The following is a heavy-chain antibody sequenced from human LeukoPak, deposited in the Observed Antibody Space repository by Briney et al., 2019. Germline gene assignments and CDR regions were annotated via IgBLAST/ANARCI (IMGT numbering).Heavy chain of an antibody. CDR1: GYTFTSYY. CDR2: INPSGGST. J-gene: IGHJ5*02. CDR3: ARDPLEGPEQWLSLGWFDP. V-gene: IGHV1-46*01. D-gene: IGHD6-19*01. Sequence: GASVKVSCKASGYTFTSYYMHWVRQAPGQGLERMGIINPSGGSTSYAQKFQGRVTMTRDTSTSTVYMELSSLRSEDTAVYYCARDPLEGPEQWLSLGWFDPWGQGTLVTVSS.